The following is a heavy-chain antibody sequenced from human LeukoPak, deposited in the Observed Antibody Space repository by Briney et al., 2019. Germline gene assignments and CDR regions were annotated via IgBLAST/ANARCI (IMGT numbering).Heavy chain of an antibody. D-gene: IGHD6-6*01. V-gene: IGHV3-7*01. CDR3: AREGSSSSGGFDY. J-gene: IGHJ4*02. CDR2: IKQDGSEK. CDR1: GVTFSSDW. Sequence: GGSLRLSCAASGVTFSSDWVSWVREAPGKRLEWVANIKQDGSEKYYVDSVKGGFTISRENAKKSLYLQMNSLRAEDTAVYYCAREGSSSSGGFDYWGQGPLVTVSS.